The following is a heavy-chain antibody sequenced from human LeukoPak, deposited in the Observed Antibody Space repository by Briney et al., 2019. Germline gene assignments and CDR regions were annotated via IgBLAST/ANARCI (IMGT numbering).Heavy chain of an antibody. CDR1: GFTFSSYA. J-gene: IGHJ4*02. Sequence: PGGSLRLSCAASGFTFSSYAMHWVRQAPGKGLEWVAVISYDGSNKYYADSVEGRFTISRDNSKNTLYLQMNSLRAEDTAVYYCARDRNPQRYYYDSSGYLYYFDYWGQGTLVTVSS. CDR2: ISYDGSNK. CDR3: ARDRNPQRYYYDSSGYLYYFDY. V-gene: IGHV3-30-3*01. D-gene: IGHD3-22*01.